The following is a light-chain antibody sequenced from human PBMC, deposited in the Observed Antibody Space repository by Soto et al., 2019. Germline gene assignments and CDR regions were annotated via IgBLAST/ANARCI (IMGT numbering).Light chain of an antibody. V-gene: IGLV1-44*01. CDR1: SSNIGSNA. CDR3: AAWDDGLNGPL. Sequence: QSVLTQPPSASGTPGQRVTISCSGSSSNIGSNAVNWYQQLPGTAPTLLIYSNNQRPSGVPDRFSGSKSGTSASLAVNGLQSEDEADYYCAAWDDGLNGPLFGGGTKLTVL. CDR2: SNN. J-gene: IGLJ3*02.